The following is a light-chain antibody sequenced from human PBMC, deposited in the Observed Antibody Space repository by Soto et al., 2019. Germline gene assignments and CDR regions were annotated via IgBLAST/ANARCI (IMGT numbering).Light chain of an antibody. CDR1: SSDVGGYNY. V-gene: IGLV2-8*01. CDR3: SSYAGSNNYV. CDR2: EVT. J-gene: IGLJ1*01. Sequence: QAVVTQPPSASGSPGQSVTISCTGTSSDVGGYNYVSWYQRHPGKAPKLMIFEVTKRPSGVPDRFSGSKSGNTASLTVSGLQAEDESDYYCSSYAGSNNYVFGAGTQLTVL.